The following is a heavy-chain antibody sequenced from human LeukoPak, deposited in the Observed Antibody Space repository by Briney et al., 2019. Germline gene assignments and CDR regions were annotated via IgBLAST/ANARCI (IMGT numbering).Heavy chain of an antibody. V-gene: IGHV3-48*03. J-gene: IGHJ3*02. CDR2: ISSSGSTI. CDR1: GFTVSSYY. CDR3: ARDQSGSGSYFSDAFDI. Sequence: PGGSLRLSCAASGFTVSSYYMNWVRQAPGKGLEWVSYISSSGSTIYYADSVKGRFTISRDNAKNSLYLQMNSLRAEDTAVYYCARDQSGSGSYFSDAFDIWGQGTMVTVSS. D-gene: IGHD3-10*01.